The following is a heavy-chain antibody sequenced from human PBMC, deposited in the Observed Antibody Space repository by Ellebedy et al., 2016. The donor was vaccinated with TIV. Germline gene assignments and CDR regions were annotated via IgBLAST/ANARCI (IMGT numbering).Heavy chain of an antibody. CDR3: AREEFLDNHWPVYVDYYGMDV. V-gene: IGHV1-46*01. CDR2: INPSGGST. D-gene: IGHD3-10*01. J-gene: IGHJ6*02. Sequence: AASVKVSCKASGYTFTSYYMHWVRQAPGQGLEWMGIINPSGGSTSYAQKFQGRVTMTRDTSTSTVYMELSSLRSEDTAVYYCAREEFLDNHWPVYVDYYGMDVWGQGTTVTVSS. CDR1: GYTFTSYY.